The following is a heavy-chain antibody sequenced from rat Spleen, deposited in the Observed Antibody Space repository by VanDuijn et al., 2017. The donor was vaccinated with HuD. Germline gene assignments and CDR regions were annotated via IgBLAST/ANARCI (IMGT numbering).Heavy chain of an antibody. D-gene: IGHD1-12*02. CDR3: ARSDGTHYYLPFIY. Sequence: EVQLQESGPGLVKPSQSLSLTCSVTGYSITSNYWGWIRKFPGNKLEWMGYINSAGNTLYNPSLKSRISITRDTSKNQFFLQVNSVTTEDTATYYCARSDGTHYYLPFIYCGQGTQVTVSS. CDR1: GYSITSNY. CDR2: INSAGNT. V-gene: IGHV3-3*01. J-gene: IGHJ3*01.